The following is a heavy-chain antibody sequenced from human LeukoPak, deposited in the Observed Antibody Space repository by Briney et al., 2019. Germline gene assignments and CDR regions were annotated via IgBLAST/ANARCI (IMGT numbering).Heavy chain of an antibody. CDR1: GGSISSSSYY. D-gene: IGHD5-18*01. V-gene: IGHV4-39*01. J-gene: IGHJ4*02. CDR2: IYYSGST. CDR3: ARLTAIWTGDY. Sequence: PSETLPLTCTVSGGSISSSSYYWGWIRQPPGKGLEWIGSIYYSGSTYYNPSLKSRVTISIDTSKNQFSLKLSSVTAADTAVYYCARLTAIWTGDYWGQGTLVTVSS.